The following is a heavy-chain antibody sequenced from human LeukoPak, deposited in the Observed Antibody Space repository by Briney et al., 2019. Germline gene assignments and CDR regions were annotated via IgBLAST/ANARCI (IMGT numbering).Heavy chain of an antibody. CDR2: ISGSGGST. CDR1: GFTFSSYA. CDR3: AKDSSGWFILIDY. J-gene: IGHJ4*02. D-gene: IGHD6-19*01. Sequence: GGSLRLSCAASGFTFSSYAMSWVRQAPGRGLEWVSAISGSGGSTYYADSVKGRFTISRDNSKNTLYLQMNSLRAEDTAVYYCAKDSSGWFILIDYWGQGTLVTVSS. V-gene: IGHV3-23*01.